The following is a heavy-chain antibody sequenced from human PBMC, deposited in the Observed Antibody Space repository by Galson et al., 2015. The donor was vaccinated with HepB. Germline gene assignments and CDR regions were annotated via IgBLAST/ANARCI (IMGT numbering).Heavy chain of an antibody. V-gene: IGHV3-30*04. J-gene: IGHJ4*02. CDR2: ISYDGSNK. D-gene: IGHD6-19*01. CDR3: ARDVGWETLMAVADY. Sequence: VRQAPGKGLEWVAVISYDGSNKYYADSVKGRFTISRDNSKNTLYLQMNSLRAEDTAMYYCARDVGWETLMAVADYWGQGALVTVSS.